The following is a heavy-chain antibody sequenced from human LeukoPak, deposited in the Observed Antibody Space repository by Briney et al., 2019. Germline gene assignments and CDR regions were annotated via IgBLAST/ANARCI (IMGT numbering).Heavy chain of an antibody. J-gene: IGHJ4*02. CDR1: GYTFTGYY. D-gene: IGHD3-9*01. CDR2: INPNSGGT. V-gene: IGHV1-2*02. Sequence: GASVKVSCKASGYTFTGYYMHWVRQAPGQGLEWMGWINPNSGGTNYAQKFQGRVTMTRDTSISTAYMELSRLRSDDTAVYYCARGGGPRYFDWLEDYWGQGTLVTVSS. CDR3: ARGGGPRYFDWLEDY.